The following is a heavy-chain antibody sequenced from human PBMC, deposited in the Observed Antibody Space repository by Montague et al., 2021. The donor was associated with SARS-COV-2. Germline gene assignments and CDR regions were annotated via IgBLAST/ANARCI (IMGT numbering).Heavy chain of an antibody. Sequence: TLSLTCTVSGGSISSGSYYWSWIRQPAGKGLEWIGRIYTSGSTNYNPSLKSRVTISVDTSKNQFSLKLSSVTAADTAVYFCARSPYRTTYLNGMDVWGQGTTVTVSS. J-gene: IGHJ6*02. V-gene: IGHV4-61*02. CDR1: GGSISSGSYY. D-gene: IGHD1-14*01. CDR3: ARSPYRTTYLNGMDV. CDR2: IYTSGST.